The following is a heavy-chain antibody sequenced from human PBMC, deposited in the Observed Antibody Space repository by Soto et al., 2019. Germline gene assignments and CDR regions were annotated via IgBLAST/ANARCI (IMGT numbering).Heavy chain of an antibody. V-gene: IGHV3-23*01. J-gene: IGHJ4*02. CDR1: GFPFSTPD. CDR3: AKSRYADSSGDYYDF. Sequence: PGGALRLSCAASGFPFSTPDMSWVRQAPGKGLEWVSTIYGSGRDTYYADSVKGPFAISRDNSYNTLFLQLHSLRAEDMAVYYCAKSRYADSSGDYYDFWGQGTRVTVSS. CDR2: IYGSGRDT. D-gene: IGHD3-22*01.